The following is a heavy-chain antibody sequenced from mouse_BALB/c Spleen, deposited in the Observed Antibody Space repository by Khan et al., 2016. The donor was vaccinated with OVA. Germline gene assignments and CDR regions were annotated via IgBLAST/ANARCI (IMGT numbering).Heavy chain of an antibody. V-gene: IGHV5-6-3*01. CDR3: ARGGLGRTKYYFDY. D-gene: IGHD4-1*01. CDR1: GFTFSSYG. Sequence: EVELVESGGGLVQPGGSLKLSCAASGFTFSSYGMSWVRQTPDKRLELVATINSNGGSTYYPDSVKGRFTISRDNAKNTLYLQMSSLKSEDTAMYYCARGGLGRTKYYFDYWGQGTTLTVSS. J-gene: IGHJ2*01. CDR2: INSNGGST.